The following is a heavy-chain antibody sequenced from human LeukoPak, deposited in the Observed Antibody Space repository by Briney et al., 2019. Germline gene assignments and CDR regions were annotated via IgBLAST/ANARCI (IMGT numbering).Heavy chain of an antibody. Sequence: SETLSLTCTVSGGSISSYYWSWIRQPPGKGLEWIGYIYYRGSTNHNPSLKSRVTISVDTSKNQFSLKLSSVNAADTAVYYCARVYYYDSSDLYFDPWGQGTLVTVSS. D-gene: IGHD3-22*01. CDR2: IYYRGST. V-gene: IGHV4-59*08. CDR1: GGSISSYY. J-gene: IGHJ5*02. CDR3: ARVYYYDSSDLYFDP.